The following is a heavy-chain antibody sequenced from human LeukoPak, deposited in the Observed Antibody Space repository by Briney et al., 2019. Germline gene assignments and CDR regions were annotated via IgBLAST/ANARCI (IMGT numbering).Heavy chain of an antibody. CDR1: GYTFTSYD. D-gene: IGHD6-19*01. Sequence: ASVKVSCTASGYTFTSYDINWVRQATGQGLEWRGWMNPNSGNTGYAQKFQVRGTITRKTPISTAYMELRSLRSEDTAVHYCARDPYSSGWYDYWGQGTLVTVSS. CDR3: ARDPYSSGWYDY. CDR2: MNPNSGNT. J-gene: IGHJ4*02. V-gene: IGHV1-8*01.